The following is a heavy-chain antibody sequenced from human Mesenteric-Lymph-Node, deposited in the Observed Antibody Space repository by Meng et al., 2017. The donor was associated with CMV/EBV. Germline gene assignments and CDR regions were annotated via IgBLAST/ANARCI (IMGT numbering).Heavy chain of an antibody. V-gene: IGHV4-4*02. Sequence: SETLSLTCPVSGGSISSPKWWSWVRQPPGKGLEWIGEIYHGGSTNYSPSLKSRVTVALDTSRNQLSLKLTSVTAADTAVYYCARVCGGGDCLIDHWGQGTLVTVSS. CDR3: ARVCGGGDCLIDH. D-gene: IGHD2-21*01. J-gene: IGHJ4*02. CDR1: GGSISSPKW. CDR2: IYHGGST.